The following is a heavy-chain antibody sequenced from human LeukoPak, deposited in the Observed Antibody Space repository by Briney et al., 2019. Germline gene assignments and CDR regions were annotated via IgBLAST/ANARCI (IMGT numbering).Heavy chain of an antibody. CDR3: ASFKATIFDY. CDR1: GGSISSYY. Sequence: SETLSLTCSVSGGSISSYYWSWIRQPPGKGLEWIGYIYYSGSTNYNPSLKSRVTISVDTSKNQFSLKLSSVTAADTAMYYCASFKATIFDYWGQGTLLTVSS. CDR2: IYYSGST. V-gene: IGHV4-59*01. D-gene: IGHD5-24*01. J-gene: IGHJ4*02.